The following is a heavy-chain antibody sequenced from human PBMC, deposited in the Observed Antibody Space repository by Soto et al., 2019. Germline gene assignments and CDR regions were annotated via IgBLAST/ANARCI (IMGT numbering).Heavy chain of an antibody. CDR2: IWSDPSDR. Sequence: FTDGRYGVHSCRHAPGKALGWVACIWSDPSDRHHADSVKGQCTISRDNSKNTLYPQMNSQTAEATAGYYCARQRTNAHYLDSCGLGTLVAVSS. CDR3: ARQRTNAHYLDS. J-gene: IGHJ4*02. D-gene: IGHD1-1*01. V-gene: IGHV3-33*01. CDR1: FTDGRYG.